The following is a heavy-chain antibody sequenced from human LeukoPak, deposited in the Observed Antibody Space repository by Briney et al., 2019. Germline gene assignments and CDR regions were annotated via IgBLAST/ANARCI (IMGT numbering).Heavy chain of an antibody. V-gene: IGHV1-18*01. CDR3: ARVGIAARLGDY. CDR1: GYTFTSYG. Sequence: ASVKVSCKASGYTFTSYGISWVRQAPGQGLEWMGWISAYNGNTNYAQRLQGGVTMTTDTSTSTAYMELRSLRSDDTAVYYCARVGIAARLGDYWGQGTLVTVSS. D-gene: IGHD6-6*01. J-gene: IGHJ4*02. CDR2: ISAYNGNT.